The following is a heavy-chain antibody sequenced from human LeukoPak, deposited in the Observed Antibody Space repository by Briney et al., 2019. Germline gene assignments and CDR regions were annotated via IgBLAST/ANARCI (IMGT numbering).Heavy chain of an antibody. CDR3: ARDRGGLTMVVPSDY. D-gene: IGHD3-10*01. V-gene: IGHV3-23*01. CDR2: IGSGGSA. J-gene: IGHJ4*02. CDR1: GFTFSSYA. Sequence: GGSLRLSCAASGFTFSSYAMTWVRQAPGKGLEWVSAIGSGGSAYYADSVKGRFTISRDNSKNTLYLHMNSLRAEDTAVYYCARDRGGLTMVVPSDYWGQGTLVTVSS.